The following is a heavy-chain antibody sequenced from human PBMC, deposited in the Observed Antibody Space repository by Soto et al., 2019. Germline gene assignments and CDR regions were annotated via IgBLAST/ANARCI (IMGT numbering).Heavy chain of an antibody. CDR1: GGSISSGGYY. CDR3: ARAEIVVVPAAIAFDI. V-gene: IGHV4-31*03. Sequence: QVQLQESGPGLVKPSQTLSLTCTVSGGSISSGGYYWSWIRQHPGKGLEWIGYIYYSGSTDYNPSLKSRVSIAVDTSKNQFSLKLSSVTAADTAVYYCARAEIVVVPAAIAFDIWGQGTMVTVSS. D-gene: IGHD2-2*01. CDR2: IYYSGST. J-gene: IGHJ3*02.